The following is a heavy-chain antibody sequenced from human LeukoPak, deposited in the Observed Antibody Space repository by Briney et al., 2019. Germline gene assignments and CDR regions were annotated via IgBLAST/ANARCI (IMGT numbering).Heavy chain of an antibody. V-gene: IGHV5-51*01. D-gene: IGHD3-10*01. Sequence: GESQEISCKGSGYSFTNYWIAWVPQMPGKGLELMELIYHGDSDITYSRCLSNDTSPSGDKSITTAYPQWSSLKASDTAMYYCTRRMTRGVITSPFDSCGQRALFCASS. CDR1: GYSFTNYW. CDR2: IYHGDSDI. J-gene: IGHJ4*02. CDR3: TRRMTRGVITSPFDS.